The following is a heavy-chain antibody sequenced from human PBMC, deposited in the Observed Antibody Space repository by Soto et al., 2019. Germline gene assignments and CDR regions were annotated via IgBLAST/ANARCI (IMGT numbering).Heavy chain of an antibody. J-gene: IGHJ4*02. CDR3: ARYFCYYDSSGYYCPFDY. CDR1: GYSVSSGSYY. D-gene: IGHD3-22*01. CDR2: IYYSGST. V-gene: IGHV4-61*01. Sequence: ETLSLTCAVSGYSVSSGSYYWSWIRQPPGKGLEWIGYIYYSGSTNYNPSLKSRVTISVDTSKNQFSLKLSSVTAADTAVYYCARYFCYYDSSGYYCPFDYWGQGTLVTVSS.